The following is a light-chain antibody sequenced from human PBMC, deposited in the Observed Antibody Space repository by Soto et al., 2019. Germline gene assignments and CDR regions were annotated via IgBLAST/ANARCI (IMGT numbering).Light chain of an antibody. CDR1: QSVSSSY. V-gene: IGKV3-20*01. CDR2: GAS. J-gene: IGKJ5*01. CDR3: QQYGSSPPIT. Sequence: EIVLTQSPGTLSLSPGERATLSCRASQSVSSSYLAWYQQKPGQAPRLLIYGASSRATGIPDRFSGSGSVTDFNLTISGLETDDCAVYYCQQYGSSPPITFGGGTRLEIK.